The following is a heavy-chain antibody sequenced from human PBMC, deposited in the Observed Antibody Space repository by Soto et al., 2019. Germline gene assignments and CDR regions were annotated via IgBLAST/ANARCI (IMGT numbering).Heavy chain of an antibody. CDR3: ARGSRYSSGPAGY. CDR1: GGTFSSYT. CDR2: IIPILGIA. J-gene: IGHJ4*02. Sequence: QVQLVQSGAEVKKPGSSVKVSCKASGGTFSSYTISWVRQAPGQGLEWMGRIIPILGIANYAQKFQGRVTMTADKSTSTAYMELSSLRSEDTAVYYCARGSRYSSGPAGYWGQGTLVTVSS. V-gene: IGHV1-69*02. D-gene: IGHD6-19*01.